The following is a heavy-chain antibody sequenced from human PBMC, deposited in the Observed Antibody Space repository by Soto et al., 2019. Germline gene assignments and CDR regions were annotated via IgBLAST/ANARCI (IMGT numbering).Heavy chain of an antibody. CDR3: VTATYYYDRGTPNPTLGFDN. V-gene: IGHV1-18*01. J-gene: IGHJ4*02. Sequence: GASVKVSCKASGYTFTSYGISWVRQAPGQGLEWMGWISAYNGNTNYAQKLQGRVTMTTDTSTSTAYMELRSLRSDDTAVYYCVTATYYYDRGTPNPTLGFDNWGQGTLVTVSS. CDR1: GYTFTSYG. D-gene: IGHD3-22*01. CDR2: ISAYNGNT.